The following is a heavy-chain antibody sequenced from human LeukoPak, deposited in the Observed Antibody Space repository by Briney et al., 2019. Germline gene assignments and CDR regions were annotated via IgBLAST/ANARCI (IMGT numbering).Heavy chain of an antibody. CDR3: ARYSSSSYYFDY. CDR2: MHDSGST. Sequence: PSETLSLTCTVSGGSISSYYWTWIRQPAGKGLEWIGRMHDSGSTSSNPSLKSRVTVSLDTSKNQFSLRLSSMTAADTAVYYCARYSSSSYYFDYWGQGTLVSVST. J-gene: IGHJ4*02. V-gene: IGHV4-4*07. CDR1: GGSISSYY. D-gene: IGHD6-13*01.